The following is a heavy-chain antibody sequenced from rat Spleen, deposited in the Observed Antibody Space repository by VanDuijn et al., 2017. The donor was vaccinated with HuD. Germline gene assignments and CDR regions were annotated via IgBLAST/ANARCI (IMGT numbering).Heavy chain of an antibody. J-gene: IGHJ2*01. V-gene: IGHV5-25*01. CDR3: ARSFFDY. Sequence: EVQLVESGGGLVQPGRSMKLSCAASGFTFSNYDMAWVRQAPTKGLEWVASVTYDGSRTDYRDSVKGRFTISRDNAKSTLYLQMDSLRSEDTDTYYCARSFFDYWGQGVMVTVSS. CDR1: GFTFSNYD. CDR2: VTYDGSRT.